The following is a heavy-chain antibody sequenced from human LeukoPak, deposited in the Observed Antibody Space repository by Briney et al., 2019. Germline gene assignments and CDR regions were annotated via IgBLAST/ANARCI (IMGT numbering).Heavy chain of an antibody. CDR2: IYTSGST. D-gene: IGHD4-17*01. V-gene: IGHV4-59*10. CDR1: GGSFSGYY. Sequence: SETLSLTCAVYGGSFSGYYWSWIRQPAGKGLEWIGRIYTSGSTNYNPSLKSRVTMSVDTSKNQFSLKLTSVTAADTAVYYCARGLVASDYEFGVGLWFDPWGQGTLVTVSS. CDR3: ARGLVASDYEFGVGLWFDP. J-gene: IGHJ5*02.